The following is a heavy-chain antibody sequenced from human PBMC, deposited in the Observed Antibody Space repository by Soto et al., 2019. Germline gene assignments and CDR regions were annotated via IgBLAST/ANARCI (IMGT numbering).Heavy chain of an antibody. V-gene: IGHV1-18*01. CDR2: ISLYSDGT. CDR3: ARVVPGAEAWFDP. J-gene: IGHJ5*02. D-gene: IGHD2-2*01. Sequence: QVQLVQSGGEVKRPGASVKVSCKTSGYTFSNYGITWVRQAPGQPLEWLGWISLYSDGTNYAQKFQGRVSMTTDTSTPTAYMELRSLRSDDTAVYYCARVVPGAEAWFDPWGQGTLVTVSS. CDR1: GYTFSNYG.